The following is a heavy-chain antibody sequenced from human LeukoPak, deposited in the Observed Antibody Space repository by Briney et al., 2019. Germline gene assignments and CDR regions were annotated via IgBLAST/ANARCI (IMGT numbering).Heavy chain of an antibody. D-gene: IGHD3-22*01. CDR1: GYTFTSYY. CDR2: INPNSGGT. CDR3: ASLKNYYDSSGYLVTDAFDI. J-gene: IGHJ3*02. V-gene: IGHV1-2*02. Sequence: GASVKVSCKASGYTFTSYYMHWVRQAPGQGLEWMGWINPNSGGTNYAQKFQGRVTMTTDTSTSTAYMELRSLKSDDTAVYYCASLKNYYDSSGYLVTDAFDIWGQGTMVTVSS.